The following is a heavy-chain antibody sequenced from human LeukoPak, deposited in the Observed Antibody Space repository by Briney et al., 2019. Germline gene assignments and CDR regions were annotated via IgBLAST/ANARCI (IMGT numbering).Heavy chain of an antibody. CDR2: ISSSSSYI. Sequence: PGGSLRLSCAASGFTLSSYSMNWVRQAPGKGLEWVSSISSSSSYIYYADSVKGRFTISRDNAKNSLYLQMNSLRAEDTAVYYCARDIHSGSYYGLVDYWGQGTLVTVSS. V-gene: IGHV3-21*01. CDR3: ARDIHSGSYYGLVDY. J-gene: IGHJ4*02. D-gene: IGHD1-26*01. CDR1: GFTLSSYS.